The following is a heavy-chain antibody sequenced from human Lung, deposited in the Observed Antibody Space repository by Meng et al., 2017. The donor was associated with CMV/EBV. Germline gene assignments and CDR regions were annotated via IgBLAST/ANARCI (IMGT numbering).Heavy chain of an antibody. Sequence: ESXKISCRASGYTFSSYSMSWVRQAPGKGLERVSSISGSGGSTYSADSVKGPLTISRDNSESTLYLQMNSLTAEDTGLYYCVKGWQNLWDYWGQGTLVTVSS. V-gene: IGHV3-23*01. CDR2: ISGSGGST. J-gene: IGHJ4*02. CDR1: GYTFSSYS. D-gene: IGHD1-14*01. CDR3: VKGWQNLWDY.